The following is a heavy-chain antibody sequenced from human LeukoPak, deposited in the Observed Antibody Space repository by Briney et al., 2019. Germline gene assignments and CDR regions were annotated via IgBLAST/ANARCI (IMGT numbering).Heavy chain of an antibody. Sequence: GASVKVSCKVSGYTLNELSMHWVRQAPGKGLEWMGGFDPEDGETIYAQKFQGRVTMTEDTSTDTAYMELSSLRPEDTAVYYCATVRLRTTGTYDAFDIWGQGTMVTVSS. CDR2: FDPEDGET. CDR3: ATVRLRTTGTYDAFDI. J-gene: IGHJ3*02. V-gene: IGHV1-24*01. D-gene: IGHD1-1*01. CDR1: GYTLNELS.